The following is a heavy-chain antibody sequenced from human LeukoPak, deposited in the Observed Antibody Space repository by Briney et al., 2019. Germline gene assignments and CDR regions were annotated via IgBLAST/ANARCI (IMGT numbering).Heavy chain of an antibody. J-gene: IGHJ4*02. CDR1: GGTFSSYA. CDR2: ISAYNGNT. V-gene: IGHV1-18*01. Sequence: ASVKVSCKASGGTFSSYAISWVRQAPGQGLEWMGWISAYNGNTKYAQKLQGRVTMTTDTSTSTAYMELRSLRSDDTAVYYCARDVGSYYYGSGSYYDYFDYWGQGTPATVSS. CDR3: ARDVGSYYYGSGSYYDYFDY. D-gene: IGHD3-10*01.